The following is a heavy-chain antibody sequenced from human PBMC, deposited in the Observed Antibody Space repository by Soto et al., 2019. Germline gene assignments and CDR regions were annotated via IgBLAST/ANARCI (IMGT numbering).Heavy chain of an antibody. J-gene: IGHJ4*01. Sequence: GGSLRLSGAASGFTFSSNGMTWVRQGPGKGLGWVSIISGNSDTTYYADSVKGRFTVSRDNSKNTLYLQMNSLRDADTGVYYWATIPPSAVGATSEVDYWGHGSLVTVSS. CDR2: ISGNSDTT. CDR1: GFTFSSNG. D-gene: IGHD1-26*01. V-gene: IGHV3-23*01. CDR3: ATIPPSAVGATSEVDY.